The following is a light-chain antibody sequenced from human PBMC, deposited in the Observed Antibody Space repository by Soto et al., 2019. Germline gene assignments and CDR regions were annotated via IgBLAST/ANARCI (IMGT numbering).Light chain of an antibody. Sequence: EIVLTQSPATLSLSPGERATLSCRASQSVSSYLAWYQQKPGQAPRLLIYDASNTATGTPTRFSGSGSGTDFTLTISSLEPEYLAVYYCQQRSNPITFGQGTRLEIK. V-gene: IGKV3-11*01. CDR1: QSVSSY. J-gene: IGKJ5*01. CDR3: QQRSNPIT. CDR2: DAS.